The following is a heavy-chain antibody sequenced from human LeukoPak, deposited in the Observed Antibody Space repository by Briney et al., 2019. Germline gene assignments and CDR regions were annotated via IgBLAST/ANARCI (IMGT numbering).Heavy chain of an antibody. V-gene: IGHV3-11*04. CDR1: GGSFSGYY. J-gene: IGHJ4*02. CDR2: ISSTGSLM. CDR3: GGEPYGTSSDRLDY. Sequence: LSLTCAVYGGSFSGYYWSWIRQPPGKGLEWVAYISSTGSLMYYAHSVKGRFTISRDNAQNLVYLQMNSLRAEDTAVYYCGGEPYGTSSDRLDYWGQGTLVTVSS. D-gene: IGHD6-6*01.